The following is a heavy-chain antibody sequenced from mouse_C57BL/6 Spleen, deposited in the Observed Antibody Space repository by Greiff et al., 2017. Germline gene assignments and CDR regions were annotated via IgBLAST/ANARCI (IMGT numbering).Heavy chain of an antibody. J-gene: IGHJ1*03. CDR1: GYTFTSYW. CDR2: IHPNSGST. Sequence: VQLQQPGAELVKPGASVKLSCKASGYTFTSYWMHWVKQRPGQGLEWIGMIHPNSGSTNYNEKFKSKATLTVDKSSSTAYMQLSSLTSEDSAVYYCARRGITTPYWYFDVWGTGTTVTVSS. CDR3: ARRGITTPYWYFDV. D-gene: IGHD1-1*01. V-gene: IGHV1-64*01.